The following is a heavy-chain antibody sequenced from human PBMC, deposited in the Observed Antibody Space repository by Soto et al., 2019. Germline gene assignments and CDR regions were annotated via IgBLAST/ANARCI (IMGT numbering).Heavy chain of an antibody. Sequence: DVQLVESGGGLVQPGRSLRLSCAASGFSFDDYAMHWVRQAPGKGLEWVSGISWNSAIIDYADSVKGRFTISRDNAKNSLFLRMNSLRTEDTALYYCAKGTVSLRTAFFDYWGQGSLVTVSS. J-gene: IGHJ4*02. CDR3: AKGTVSLRTAFFDY. CDR2: ISWNSAII. CDR1: GFSFDDYA. V-gene: IGHV3-9*01. D-gene: IGHD3-16*02.